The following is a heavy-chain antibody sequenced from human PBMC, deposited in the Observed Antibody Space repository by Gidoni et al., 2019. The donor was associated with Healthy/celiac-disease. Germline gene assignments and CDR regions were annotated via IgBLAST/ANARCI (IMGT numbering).Heavy chain of an antibody. CDR3: ARGMRIAARPSQVPPRLSGFDY. Sequence: QVQLQQWGAGLLKPSETLSLTCAVYGGSFSGYYWSWIRQPPGKGLEWIGEINHSGSTNYNPSLKSRVTISVDTSKNQFSLKLSSVTAADTAVYYCARGMRIAARPSQVPPRLSGFDYWGQGTLVTVSS. V-gene: IGHV4-34*01. J-gene: IGHJ4*02. CDR1: GGSFSGYY. CDR2: INHSGST. D-gene: IGHD6-6*01.